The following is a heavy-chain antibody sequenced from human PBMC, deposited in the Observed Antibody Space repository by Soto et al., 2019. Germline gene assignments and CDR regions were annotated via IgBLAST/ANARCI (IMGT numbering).Heavy chain of an antibody. J-gene: IGHJ4*02. CDR1: GFTFSDYW. D-gene: IGHD3-10*01. V-gene: IGHV3-7*01. CDR2: IKQDGSEK. Sequence: EVQLVESGGGLVQPGGSLRLSCAASGFTFSDYWMSWVRQAPGKGLAWVANIKQDGSEKYYVDSVKGRFTISRDNARRSLYLQMNSQRAEDTAVYYCARDMAPGRFGEIAHYWGQGTLVTVSS. CDR3: ARDMAPGRFGEIAHY.